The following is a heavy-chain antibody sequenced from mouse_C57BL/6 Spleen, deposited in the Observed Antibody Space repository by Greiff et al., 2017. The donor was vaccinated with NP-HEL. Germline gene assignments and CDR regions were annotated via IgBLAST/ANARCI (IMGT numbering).Heavy chain of an antibody. CDR1: GYTFTDYE. J-gene: IGHJ2*01. V-gene: IGHV1-15*01. CDR3: TRSRLGDY. Sequence: QVQLKQSGAELVRPGASVTLSCKASGYTFTDYEMHWVKQTPVHGLEWIGAIDPETGGTAYNQKFKGKAILTADKSSSTAYMELRSLTSGDSAVYYCTRSRLGDYWGQGTTLTVSS. D-gene: IGHD4-1*01. CDR2: IDPETGGT.